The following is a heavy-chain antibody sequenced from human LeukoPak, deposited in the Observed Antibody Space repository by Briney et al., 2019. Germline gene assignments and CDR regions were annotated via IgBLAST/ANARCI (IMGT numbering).Heavy chain of an antibody. CDR1: GFTFSSYS. CDR2: ISSSSSYI. Sequence: GGSLRLSYAASGFTFSSYSMNWVRQAPGKGLEWVSSISSSSSYIYYADSVKGRFTISRDNAKNSLYLQMNSLRAEDTAVYYCARGIAARPFDYWGQGTLVTVSS. V-gene: IGHV3-21*01. CDR3: ARGIAARPFDY. J-gene: IGHJ4*02. D-gene: IGHD6-6*01.